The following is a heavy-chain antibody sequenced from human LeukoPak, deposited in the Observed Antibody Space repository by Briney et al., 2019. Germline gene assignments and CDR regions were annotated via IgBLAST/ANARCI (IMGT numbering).Heavy chain of an antibody. D-gene: IGHD1-26*01. CDR2: ISTNGGRT. V-gene: IGHV3-64*01. J-gene: IGHJ4*02. CDR3: ARLNSGNCNRGYLDY. CDR1: GFTFNTYA. Sequence: GGSLRLSCAASGFTFNTYAMHWVRQAPGKGLEYVSSISTNGGRTTYANSVKGRFTISRDNSTNTLYLQMGSLKTEDMAMYYCARLNSGNCNRGYLDYWGQGTVVTVSS.